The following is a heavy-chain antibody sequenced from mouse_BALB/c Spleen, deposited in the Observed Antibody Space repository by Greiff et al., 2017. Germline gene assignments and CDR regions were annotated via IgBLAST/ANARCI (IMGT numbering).Heavy chain of an antibody. J-gene: IGHJ4*01. CDR2: IDPYNGGT. Sequence: VQLQQSGPELVQPGASVKVSCKASGYAFTSYNMYWVKQSHGKSLEWIGHIDPYNGGTSYNQKFKGKATLTVDKSSSTAYMHLNSLTSEDSAVYYCARGPSTMITTGYAMDYWGQGTSVTVSS. CDR3: ARGPSTMITTGYAMDY. V-gene: IGHV1S135*01. CDR1: GYAFTSYN. D-gene: IGHD2-4*01.